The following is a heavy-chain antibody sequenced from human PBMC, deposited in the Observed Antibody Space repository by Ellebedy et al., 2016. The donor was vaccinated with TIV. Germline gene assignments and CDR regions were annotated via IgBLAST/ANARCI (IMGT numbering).Heavy chain of an antibody. J-gene: IGHJ4*02. CDR1: GFTFGCCA. CDR2: ISNGGDTT. CDR3: AKLGGVLSWYADY. V-gene: IGHV3-23*01. D-gene: IGHD6-13*01. Sequence: PGGSLRLSCAASGFTFGCCAMSWVRQAPGKGLEWVSVISNGGDTTYADSVKGRFTISRDNSKNKLYLQMTSLRADDTAIYYCAKLGGVLSWYADYWGLGTLVTVSS.